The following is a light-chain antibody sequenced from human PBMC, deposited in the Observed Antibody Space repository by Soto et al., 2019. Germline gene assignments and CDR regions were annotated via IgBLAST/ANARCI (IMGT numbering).Light chain of an antibody. Sequence: QSVLTQPPSASGTPGQRVTMSCSGSRSNIGNNYVHWYQQLPGTAPKLLIYRSNQRPSGVPDRFSGSKSGTSATLAISGLRSEDEADYHCAAWDDSLSGWVFGGGTKVTVL. V-gene: IGLV1-47*01. J-gene: IGLJ3*02. CDR2: RSN. CDR3: AAWDDSLSGWV. CDR1: RSNIGNNY.